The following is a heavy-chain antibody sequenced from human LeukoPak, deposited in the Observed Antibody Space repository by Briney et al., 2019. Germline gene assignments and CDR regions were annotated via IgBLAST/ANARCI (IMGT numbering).Heavy chain of an antibody. CDR3: AREGYCSGGSCFDY. CDR1: GGSISSGGYY. Sequence: PQTLSLTCTVSGGSISSGGYYWSWIRQHPGKGLEWIGYIYYSGSTYYNPSLKSRVTISVDTSKNQFSLKLSSVTAADTAVYYCAREGYCSGGSCFDYWGQGTLVTVSS. D-gene: IGHD2-15*01. J-gene: IGHJ4*02. V-gene: IGHV4-31*03. CDR2: IYYSGST.